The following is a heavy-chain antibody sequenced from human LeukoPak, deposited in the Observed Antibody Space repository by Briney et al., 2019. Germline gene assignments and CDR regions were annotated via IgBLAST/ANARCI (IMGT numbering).Heavy chain of an antibody. J-gene: IGHJ6*02. V-gene: IGHV1-2*02. Sequence: ASVKVSCKASGYTFTGYYMHWVRQAPGQGLEWMGWLNPNSGGTNYAQKFQGRVTMTRDTSISTAYMELSRLRSDDTAVYYCARDDTYSSSWSRYYYYYGMDVWGQGTTVTVSS. CDR3: ARDDTYSSSWSRYYYYYGMDV. CDR1: GYTFTGYY. CDR2: LNPNSGGT. D-gene: IGHD6-13*01.